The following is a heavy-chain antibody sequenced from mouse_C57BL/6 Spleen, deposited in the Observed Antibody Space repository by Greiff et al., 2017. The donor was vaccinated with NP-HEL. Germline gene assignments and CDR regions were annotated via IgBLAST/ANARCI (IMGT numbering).Heavy chain of an antibody. CDR2: INPNNGGT. D-gene: IGHD1-1*01. V-gene: IGHV1-26*01. Sequence: EVQLQQSGPELVKPGASVKISCKASGYTFTDYYMNWVKQSHGKSLEWIGDINPNNGGTSYNQKFKGKATLTVDKSSSTAYMELRSLTSEDSAVYYCARGGTYYGSSYVNFDVWGTGTTVTVSS. CDR1: GYTFTDYY. J-gene: IGHJ1*03. CDR3: ARGGTYYGSSYVNFDV.